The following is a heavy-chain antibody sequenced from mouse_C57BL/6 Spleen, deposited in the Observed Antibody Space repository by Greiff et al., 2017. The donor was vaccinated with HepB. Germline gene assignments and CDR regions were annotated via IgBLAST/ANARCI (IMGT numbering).Heavy chain of an antibody. CDR2: ISYDGSN. CDR3: ARIGDPYYSNSLYFDY. D-gene: IGHD2-5*01. V-gene: IGHV3-6*01. Sequence: EVQLQESGPGLVKPSQSLSLTCSVTGYSITSGYYWNWIRQFPGNKLEWMGYISYDGSNNYNPSLKNRISITRDTSKNQFFLKLNSVTTEDTATYYCARIGDPYYSNSLYFDYWGQGTTLTVSS. J-gene: IGHJ2*01. CDR1: GYSITSGYY.